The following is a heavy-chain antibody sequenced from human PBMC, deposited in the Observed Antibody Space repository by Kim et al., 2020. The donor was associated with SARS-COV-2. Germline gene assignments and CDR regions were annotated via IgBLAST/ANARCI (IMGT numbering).Heavy chain of an antibody. D-gene: IGHD6-13*01. J-gene: IGHJ6*02. CDR3: ARGSVGIAAAGPPPGGYYYYYGMDV. V-gene: IGHV4-34*01. CDR2: INHSGST. CDR1: GGSFSGYY. Sequence: SETLSLTCAVYGGSFSGYYWSWIRQPPGKGLEWIGEINHSGSTNYNPSLKSRVTISVDTSKNQFSLKLSSVTAADTAVYYCARGSVGIAAAGPPPGGYYYYYGMDVWGQGTTVTVSS.